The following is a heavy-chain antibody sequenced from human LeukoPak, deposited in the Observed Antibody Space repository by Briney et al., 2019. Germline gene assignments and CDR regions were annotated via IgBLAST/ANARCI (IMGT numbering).Heavy chain of an antibody. Sequence: GGSLRLSCSASGFSFSSYLMHWVRQAPGKGLEYVSGITSNGGSTYYADSVKGRFTISRDNSKNTLYVQMSSLRPEDTAVYYCVKDLSRAGWYNFDYWGQGTLLTVSS. CDR1: GFSFSSYL. V-gene: IGHV3-64*05. J-gene: IGHJ4*02. CDR2: ITSNGGST. CDR3: VKDLSRAGWYNFDY. D-gene: IGHD6-19*01.